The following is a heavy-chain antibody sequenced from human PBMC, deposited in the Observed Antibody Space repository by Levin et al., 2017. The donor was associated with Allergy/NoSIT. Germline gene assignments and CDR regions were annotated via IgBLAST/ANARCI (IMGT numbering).Heavy chain of an antibody. V-gene: IGHV3-21*01. D-gene: IGHD1-26*01. CDR1: GFIFNDYT. J-gene: IGHJ5*02. CDR2: ISPSGSST. Sequence: GESLKISCAASGFIFNDYTMNWVRQAPGKGLEWISSISPSGSSTFHAESVKGRFTISRDNAMNSLYLQMNSLRAEDTALYYCVRDRAGESGSGSPRGQGILVTVSS. CDR3: VRDRAGESGSGSP.